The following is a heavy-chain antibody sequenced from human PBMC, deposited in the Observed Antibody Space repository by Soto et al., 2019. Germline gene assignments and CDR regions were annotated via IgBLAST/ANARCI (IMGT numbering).Heavy chain of an antibody. CDR2: INPSGGST. CDR1: GYTFTSYY. D-gene: IGHD3-9*01. J-gene: IGHJ3*02. CDR3: ARQLPYYDILTGYYINDGGGSAFDI. Sequence: GASVKVSCKASGYTFTSYYMHWVRQAPGQALEWMGIINPSGGSTSYAQKFQGRVTMTRDTSTSTVYMELSSLRSEDTAVYYCARQLPYYDILTGYYINDGGGSAFDIWGQGTMVTVSS. V-gene: IGHV1-46*03.